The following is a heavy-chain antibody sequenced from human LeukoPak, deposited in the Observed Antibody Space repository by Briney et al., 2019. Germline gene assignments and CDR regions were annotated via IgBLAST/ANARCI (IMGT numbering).Heavy chain of an antibody. CDR1: GGSISSSSYY. CDR2: IYYSGST. Sequence: SETLSLTCTVSGGSISSSSYYWGWIRQPPGKGLEWIGSIYYSGSTYYNPSLKSRVTISVDTSKNQFSLKLSSVTAADTGVYYCARDRRNYYYYGMDVWGQGTTVTVSS. V-gene: IGHV4-39*02. J-gene: IGHJ6*02. CDR3: ARDRRNYYYYGMDV.